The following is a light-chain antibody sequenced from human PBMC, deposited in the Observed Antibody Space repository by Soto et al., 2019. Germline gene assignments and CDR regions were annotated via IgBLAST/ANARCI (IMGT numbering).Light chain of an antibody. CDR2: EVT. J-gene: IGLJ7*01. CDR1: SSDVGAYKY. CDR3: SSYAGSNNYV. Sequence: QSALTQPPSASGSPGQPVTISCTGTSSDVGAYKYVSWYQQHPGKAPKLIIYEVTKRPSGVPDRFSGSKSGNTASLTVSGLQAEDEADYYCSSYAGSNNYVFGTGTQLTVL. V-gene: IGLV2-8*01.